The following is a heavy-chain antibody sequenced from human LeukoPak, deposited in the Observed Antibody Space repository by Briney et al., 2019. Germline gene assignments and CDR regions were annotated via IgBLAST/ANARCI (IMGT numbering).Heavy chain of an antibody. V-gene: IGHV4-30-4*08. CDR1: GGSISSYY. Sequence: PSETLSLTCTVSGGSISSYYWSWIRQPPGKGLEWIGYIYYSGSTYYNPSLKSRVTISVDTSKNQFSLKLSSVTAADTAVYYCARGGSVREYQPLDWFDPWGQGTLVTVSS. CDR2: IYYSGST. D-gene: IGHD2-2*01. CDR3: ARGGSVREYQPLDWFDP. J-gene: IGHJ5*02.